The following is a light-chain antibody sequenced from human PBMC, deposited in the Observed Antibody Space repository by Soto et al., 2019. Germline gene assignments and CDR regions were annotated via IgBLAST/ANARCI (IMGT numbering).Light chain of an antibody. CDR1: QSISSY. CDR3: QQSYCPPLT. V-gene: IGKV1-39*01. Sequence: DIQMTQSPSSLSASVGDRVTITCRAIQSISSYLNWYQQKPGKAPKLLIYAASSLQSGVPSRFSGSGSGTDFTLTISSQQPEDSATYYCQQSYCPPLTFGGGTKLEIK. J-gene: IGKJ4*01. CDR2: AAS.